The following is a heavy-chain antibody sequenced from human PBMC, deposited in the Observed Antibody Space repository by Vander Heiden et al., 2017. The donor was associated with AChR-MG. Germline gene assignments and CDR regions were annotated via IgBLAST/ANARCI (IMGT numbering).Heavy chain of an antibody. Sequence: EVPLVASGGGLVKPGGSLRLSCAASGFPCRSYSMNWVRQAPGKGLEWVSSISSSSSYIYYADSVKGRFTISRDNAKNSLYLQMNSLRAEDTAVYYCARGIAVAGYFDYWGQGTLVTVSS. V-gene: IGHV3-21*01. CDR2: ISSSSSYI. CDR1: GFPCRSYS. D-gene: IGHD6-19*01. J-gene: IGHJ4*02. CDR3: ARGIAVAGYFDY.